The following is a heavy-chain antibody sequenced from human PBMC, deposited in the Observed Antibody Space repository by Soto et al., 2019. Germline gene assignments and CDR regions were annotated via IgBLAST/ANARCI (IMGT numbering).Heavy chain of an antibody. CDR3: ARGPYYYDSSGYYLDY. CDR1: GGTFSSYA. V-gene: IGHV1-69*13. Sequence: SVKVSCKASGGTFSSYAISWVRQAPGQGLEWMGGIIPIFGTANYAQKFQGRVTITADESTSTAYMELSSLRSEDTAVYYCARGPYYYDSSGYYLDYWGQGTLVTVSS. CDR2: IIPIFGTA. J-gene: IGHJ4*02. D-gene: IGHD3-22*01.